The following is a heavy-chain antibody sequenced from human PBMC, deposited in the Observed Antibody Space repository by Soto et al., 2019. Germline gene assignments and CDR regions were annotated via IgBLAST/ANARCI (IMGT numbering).Heavy chain of an antibody. CDR1: GFTFNDYA. CDR2: ISASGGGT. D-gene: IGHD1-26*01. J-gene: IGHJ3*01. V-gene: IGHV3-23*01. CDR3: AKDWYRGSFGPDAFDV. Sequence: EVELLESGGGLAQPGGSLRLSCAASGFTFNDYAMSWVRQAPGKGLEWVSDISASGGGTVYADSVKGRFTISRDNAKNTLFLQMDDLTAEDTARYYCAKDWYRGSFGPDAFDVWGQGTMVNVSS.